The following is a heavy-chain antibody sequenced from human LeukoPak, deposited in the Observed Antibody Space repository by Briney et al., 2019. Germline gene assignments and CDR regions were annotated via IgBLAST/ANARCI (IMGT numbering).Heavy chain of an antibody. CDR1: GFTFSSYA. V-gene: IGHV3-23*01. CDR3: ARAPVLRFLEWLPMPDAPFDY. Sequence: GGSLRLSCAASGFTFSSYAMSWVRQAPGKGLECISGFSGSGGSTYYADSVKGRFTISRDNSKNTLYLQMNSLRAEDTAVYYCARAPVLRFLEWLPMPDAPFDYWGQGTLVTVSS. D-gene: IGHD3-3*01. J-gene: IGHJ4*02. CDR2: FSGSGGST.